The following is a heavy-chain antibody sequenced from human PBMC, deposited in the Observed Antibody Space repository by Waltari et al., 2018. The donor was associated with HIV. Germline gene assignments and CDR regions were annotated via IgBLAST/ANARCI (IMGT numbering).Heavy chain of an antibody. Sequence: QVQLVQSGAEVKKPGASVKVSCKASGYTFTSYNIYGVRQAPGQGLEGMGWMNPNTGDTAYAQKFQGRVTMTRNTSMSTAYMELSSLRSEDTAVYYCARVRRPSGSYYLSYWGQGTLVTVSS. CDR2: MNPNTGDT. J-gene: IGHJ4*02. V-gene: IGHV1-8*01. CDR3: ARVRRPSGSYYLSY. D-gene: IGHD1-26*01. CDR1: GYTFTSYN.